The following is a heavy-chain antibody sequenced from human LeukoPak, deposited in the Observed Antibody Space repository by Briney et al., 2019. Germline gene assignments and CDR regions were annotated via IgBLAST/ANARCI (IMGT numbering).Heavy chain of an antibody. D-gene: IGHD5-24*01. CDR2: ISGSGSDT. CDR1: GFIFSDYY. Sequence: GGSLRLSCAASGFIFSDYYMTWIRQAPGKGLEWLSYISGSGSDTNYADSVKGRFTTSRDNAKNSLYLQMNSLRAEDTAVYYCARSRRDNYYYYYGMDVWGQGTTVTVSS. CDR3: ARSRRDNYYYYYGMDV. V-gene: IGHV3-11*06. J-gene: IGHJ6*02.